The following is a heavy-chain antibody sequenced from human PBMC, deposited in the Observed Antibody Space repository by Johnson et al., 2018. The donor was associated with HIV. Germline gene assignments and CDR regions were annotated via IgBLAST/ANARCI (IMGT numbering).Heavy chain of an antibody. D-gene: IGHD3-16*01. Sequence: MLLVESGGGLVQPGGSLRLSCAASGFTISGFYMSWVRQAPGKVQEWLSAVSSGGTSYYADSVRGRFTVSRDNSKNTLYLQMSSLRAEDTALYYCVRDDRPDGFDIWGQGTMVTVSS. CDR3: VRDDRPDGFDI. CDR1: GFTISGFY. J-gene: IGHJ3*02. CDR2: VSSGGTS. V-gene: IGHV3-66*02.